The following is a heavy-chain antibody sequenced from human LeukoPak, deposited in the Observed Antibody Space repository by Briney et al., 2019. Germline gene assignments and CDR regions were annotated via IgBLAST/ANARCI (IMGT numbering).Heavy chain of an antibody. CDR1: GYTFTGYY. J-gene: IGHJ4*02. D-gene: IGHD3-10*01. Sequence: GASVKVSCKASGYTFTGYYMHWVRQAPGQGLEWMGWINPNSGGTNYAQKFQGWVTMTRDTSISTAYMELSRLRSDDTAVYYCARDAPVWSGDQYYFDYWGQGTLVTVSS. CDR3: ARDAPVWSGDQYYFDY. CDR2: INPNSGGT. V-gene: IGHV1-2*04.